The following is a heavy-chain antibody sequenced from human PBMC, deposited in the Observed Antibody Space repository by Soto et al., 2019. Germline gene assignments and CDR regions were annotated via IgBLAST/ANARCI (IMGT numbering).Heavy chain of an antibody. CDR3: ARDSKGATHDAFDI. CDR2: ISAYNGNT. J-gene: IGHJ3*02. Sequence: ASVKVSCKASGYTFTSYGISWVRQAPGQGLEWMGWISAYNGNTNYAQKFQGRVTMTKDTSTSTAYMELSSLRSDDTAVYYCARDSKGATHDAFDIWGQGTMVTVSS. V-gene: IGHV1-18*01. CDR1: GYTFTSYG. D-gene: IGHD1-26*01.